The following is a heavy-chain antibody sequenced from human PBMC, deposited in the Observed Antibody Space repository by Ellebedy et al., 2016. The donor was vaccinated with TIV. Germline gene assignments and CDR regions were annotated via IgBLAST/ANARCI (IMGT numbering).Heavy chain of an antibody. J-gene: IGHJ4*02. V-gene: IGHV3-48*02. CDR2: ISSSSSTI. CDR1: GFTFSSYS. D-gene: IGHD6-25*01. CDR3: ARSQAGSIDY. Sequence: GESLKISCAASGFTFSSYSMNWVRQAPGKGLEWVSYISSSSSTIYYADSVKGRFTISRDNAKNSLYLQMNSLRDEDTAVYYCARSQAGSIDYWGQGTLVTVSS.